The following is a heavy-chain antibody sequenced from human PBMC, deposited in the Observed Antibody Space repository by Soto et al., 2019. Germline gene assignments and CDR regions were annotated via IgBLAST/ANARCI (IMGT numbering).Heavy chain of an antibody. CDR1: GYTFTSYG. D-gene: IGHD3-3*01. CDR2: ISAYNGNT. CDR3: ARDLFNYDFWSAVPYYYYYGMDV. Sequence: ASVKVSCKASGYTFTSYGISWVRQAPGQGLEWMGWISAYNGNTNYAQKLQGRVTMTTDTSTTTAYMELRSLRSDDTAVYYCARDLFNYDFWSAVPYYYYYGMDVWGQGTTVTVSS. J-gene: IGHJ6*02. V-gene: IGHV1-18*01.